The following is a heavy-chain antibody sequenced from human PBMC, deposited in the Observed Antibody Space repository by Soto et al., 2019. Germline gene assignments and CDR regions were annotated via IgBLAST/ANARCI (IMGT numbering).Heavy chain of an antibody. V-gene: IGHV4-31*03. Sequence: PSETLCVTCTVFGDSIRSGGYYWSCIRQHPGKGLEWIGYIYYTGNTYYNPSLKSRLTISLDTSKNQFSLNLRSVTAADTAVYYCARGITSQSSGFAPWGKGSLVTVSS. CDR3: ARGITSQSSGFAP. D-gene: IGHD3-10*01. CDR2: IYYTGNT. J-gene: IGHJ5*02. CDR1: GDSIRSGGYY.